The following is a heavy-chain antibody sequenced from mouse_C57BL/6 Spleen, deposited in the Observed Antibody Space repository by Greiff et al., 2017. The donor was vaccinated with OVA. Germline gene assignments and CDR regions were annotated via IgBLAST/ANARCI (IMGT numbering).Heavy chain of an antibody. CDR2: IDPEDGET. CDR3: AGYYYGSSYAMDY. Sequence: EVQVVESGAELVKPGASVKLSCTASGFNIKDYYMHWVKQRTEQGLEWIGRIDPEDGETKYAPKFQGKATITADTSSNTAYLQLSSLTSEDTAVYYCAGYYYGSSYAMDYWGQGTSVTVSS. D-gene: IGHD1-1*01. CDR1: GFNIKDYY. J-gene: IGHJ4*01. V-gene: IGHV14-2*01.